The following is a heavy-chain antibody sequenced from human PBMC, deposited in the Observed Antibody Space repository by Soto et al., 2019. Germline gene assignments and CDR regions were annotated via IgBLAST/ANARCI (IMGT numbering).Heavy chain of an antibody. CDR1: GYAFTGYY. V-gene: IGHV1-2*04. Sequence: ASVKVSCKASGYAFTGYYMHWVRQAPGQGHEWMGWINPNSGGTNYAQKFQGWVTMTRDTSISTAYMELSRLRSDDTAVYYCARGGRRSRGGWFDPWGQGTLVTVSS. CDR2: INPNSGGT. J-gene: IGHJ5*02. D-gene: IGHD3-10*01. CDR3: ARGGRRSRGGWFDP.